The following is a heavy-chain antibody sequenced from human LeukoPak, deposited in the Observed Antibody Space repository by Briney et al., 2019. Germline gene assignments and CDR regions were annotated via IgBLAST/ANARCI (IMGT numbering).Heavy chain of an antibody. D-gene: IGHD3-10*01. CDR2: IYYSGST. V-gene: IGHV4-39*07. CDR1: GGSISSSSYY. J-gene: IGHJ4*02. CDR3: ARGPVVRGAGPGY. Sequence: SETLSLTCTVSGGSISSSSYYWGWIRQPPGKGLEWIGSIYYSGSTYYNPSLKSRVTISVDTSKNQFSLKLSSVTAADTAVYYCARGPVVRGAGPGYWGQGTLVTVSS.